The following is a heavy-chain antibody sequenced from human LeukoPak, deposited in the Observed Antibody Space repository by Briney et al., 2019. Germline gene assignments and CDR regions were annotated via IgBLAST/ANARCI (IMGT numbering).Heavy chain of an antibody. J-gene: IGHJ4*02. V-gene: IGHV3-23*01. CDR3: AKGGGSGGGSTDN. CDR2: ISGSGGST. Sequence: GGSLRLSCAASGFTVSSNYMSWVRQAPGKGLEWVSAISGSGGSTYYADSVKGRFTISRDNSKNTLYLQMTSLRAEDTAVYYCAKGGGSGGGSTDNWGQGTLVTVSS. D-gene: IGHD2-15*01. CDR1: GFTVSSNY.